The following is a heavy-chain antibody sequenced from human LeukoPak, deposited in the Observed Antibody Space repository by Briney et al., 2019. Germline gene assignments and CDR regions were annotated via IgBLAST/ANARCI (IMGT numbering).Heavy chain of an antibody. CDR3: ARGQPYDILTGYYGY. CDR1: GYSFTSYW. V-gene: IGHV5-51*01. D-gene: IGHD3-9*01. Sequence: GESLKISCKGSGYSFTSYWIGWVRQMPGKGLEWMGIIYPGDSDTRYSPSFQGQVTISADKSISTAYLQWSSLKASDTAMYYCARGQPYDILTGYYGYWGQGTLDTVSS. J-gene: IGHJ4*02. CDR2: IYPGDSDT.